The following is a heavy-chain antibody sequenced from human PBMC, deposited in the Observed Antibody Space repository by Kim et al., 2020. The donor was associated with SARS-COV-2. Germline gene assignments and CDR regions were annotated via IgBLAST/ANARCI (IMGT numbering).Heavy chain of an antibody. CDR3: ARGGNFGGLGLGFDY. J-gene: IGHJ4*02. CDR2: IFHTGTT. V-gene: IGHV4-4*02. D-gene: IGHD2-15*01. Sequence: SETLSLTCAVSGDSISSNSWWTWVRQSPEKGLEWIGEIFHTGTTNYSPSLSSRVTMSVDKPKNGFSLKVTSLTAADTAIYYCARGGNFGGLGLGFDYWGQGTLVTVS. CDR1: GDSISSNSW.